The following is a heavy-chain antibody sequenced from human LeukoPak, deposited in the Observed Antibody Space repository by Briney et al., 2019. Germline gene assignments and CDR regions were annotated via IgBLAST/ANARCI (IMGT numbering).Heavy chain of an antibody. V-gene: IGHV3-53*01. CDR3: TREKSVVVPRSSYYFDV. Sequence: GGPLRLSRASSGFAVSDNYMSWVRQAPGKGLECVSLIYSDGSTYYAASVTGRFTISRDNTKNTLYLQMDRLRVEDTAMYFCTREKSVVVPRSSYYFDVWGRRTLVTVAP. J-gene: IGHJ2*01. CDR1: GFAVSDNY. CDR2: IYSDGST. D-gene: IGHD3-22*01.